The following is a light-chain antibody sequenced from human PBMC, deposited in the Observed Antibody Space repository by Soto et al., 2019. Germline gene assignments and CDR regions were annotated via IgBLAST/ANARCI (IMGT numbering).Light chain of an antibody. CDR1: TGAVTSSHY. CDR2: DTN. CDR3: LFSYSGARV. Sequence: QAVVTQEPSLTVSPGGTVTLTCGFTTGAVTSSHYPYWFQQKPGQAPRTLIYDTNNKHSWTPARFSGSLLGGKAALTLSGAQPEDEADYYCLFSYSGARVFGGGTKHTVL. J-gene: IGLJ2*01. V-gene: IGLV7-46*01.